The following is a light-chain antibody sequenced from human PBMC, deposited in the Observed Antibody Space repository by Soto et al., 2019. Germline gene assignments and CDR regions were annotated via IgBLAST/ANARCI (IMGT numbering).Light chain of an antibody. Sequence: DIQMTQSPPTLSASVGARVIITCRASQSISSWLAWYQQKPGKAPKLIIYRASTLESGVPSRFSGSASGTEFTLPISSLQPDDFATYYCQQYNSYPLTFGGGTKVEIK. CDR3: QQYNSYPLT. J-gene: IGKJ4*01. V-gene: IGKV1-5*03. CDR1: QSISSW. CDR2: RAS.